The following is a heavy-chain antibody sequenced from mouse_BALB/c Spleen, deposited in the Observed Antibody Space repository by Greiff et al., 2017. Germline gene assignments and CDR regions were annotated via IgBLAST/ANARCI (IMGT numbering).Heavy chain of an antibody. CDR2: IYPGNSDT. CDR3: TREDGNYLYYAMDY. CDR1: GYSFTSYW. V-gene: IGHV1-5*01. D-gene: IGHD2-1*01. Sequence: EVQLQQSGTVLARPGASVKMSCKASGYSFTSYWMHWVKQRPGQGLEWIGAIYPGNSDTSYNQKFKGKAKLTAVTSASTAYMELSSLTNEDSAVYYCTREDGNYLYYAMDYWGQGTSVTVSS. J-gene: IGHJ4*01.